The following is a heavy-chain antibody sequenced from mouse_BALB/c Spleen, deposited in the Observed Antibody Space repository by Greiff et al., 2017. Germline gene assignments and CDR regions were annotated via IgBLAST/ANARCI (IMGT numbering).Heavy chain of an antibody. CDR1: GFTFSSYT. V-gene: IGHV5-6-4*01. D-gene: IGHD1-2*01. CDR3: TRDGGYGPWFAY. Sequence: EVHLVESGGGLVKPGGSLKLSCAASGFTFSSYTMSWVRQTPEKRLEWVATISSGGSYTYYPDSVKGRFTISRDNAKNTLYLQMSSLKSEDTAMYYCTRDGGYGPWFAYWGQGTLVTVSA. J-gene: IGHJ3*01. CDR2: ISSGGSYT.